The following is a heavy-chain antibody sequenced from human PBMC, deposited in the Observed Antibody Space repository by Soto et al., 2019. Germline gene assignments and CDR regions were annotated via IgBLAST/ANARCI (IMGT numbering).Heavy chain of an antibody. J-gene: IGHJ4*02. CDR2: IWYDGSNK. D-gene: IGHD3-22*01. CDR1: GFTFSSYG. V-gene: IGHV3-33*01. Sequence: QVQLVESGGGVVQPGRSLRLSCAASGFTFSSYGMHWVRQAPGKGLEWGAVIWYDGSNKYYADSVKGRFTISRDNSKNTLYLQMNSLRAEDTAVYYCARDSWWAYYYDSSGYQPPLDYWGQGTLVTVSS. CDR3: ARDSWWAYYYDSSGYQPPLDY.